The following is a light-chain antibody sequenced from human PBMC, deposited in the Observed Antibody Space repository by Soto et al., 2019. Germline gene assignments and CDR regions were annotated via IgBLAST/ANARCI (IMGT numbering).Light chain of an antibody. Sequence: EIVMTQSPAALSVSPGERAPLSCRASQSVSSYLAWYQQKPGQAPRLLIYDASNRATGIPARFSGSGSGTDLTLTISSLEPEDCEVYDCQQRSNWPQTFGQGTKVDIK. CDR3: QQRSNWPQT. V-gene: IGKV3-11*01. CDR1: QSVSSY. J-gene: IGKJ1*01. CDR2: DAS.